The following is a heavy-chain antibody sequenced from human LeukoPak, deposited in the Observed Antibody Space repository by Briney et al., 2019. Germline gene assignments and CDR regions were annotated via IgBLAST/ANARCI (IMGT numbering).Heavy chain of an antibody. V-gene: IGHV3-11*04. Sequence: GSLRLSCAASGFTFSDYYMSWIRQAPGKGLEWVXYISSSGSTIYYADSVKGRFTISRDNAKNSLYLQMNSLRDEDTAVYYCARDFQPLRNYYYYGMDVWGQGTTVTVSS. CDR3: ARDFQPLRNYYYYGMDV. CDR2: ISSSGSTI. J-gene: IGHJ6*02. CDR1: GFTFSDYY.